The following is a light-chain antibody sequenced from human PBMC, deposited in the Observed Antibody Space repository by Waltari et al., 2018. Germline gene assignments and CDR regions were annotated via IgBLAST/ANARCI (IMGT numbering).Light chain of an antibody. Sequence: VLTPSPATMSLTQGDRATLSCRASRSVSSYLAWYQQKPGQAPRLLIYDASNRATGIPARFSGSWSGTDFTLTISSLAPEDFAVYYCQQRSNWPPWTFGQGTKVEIK. CDR1: RSVSSY. V-gene: IGKV3-11*01. CDR3: QQRSNWPPWT. CDR2: DAS. J-gene: IGKJ1*01.